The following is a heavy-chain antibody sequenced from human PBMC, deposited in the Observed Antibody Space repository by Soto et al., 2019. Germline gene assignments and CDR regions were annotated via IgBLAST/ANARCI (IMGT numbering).Heavy chain of an antibody. CDR1: GGSISSGDYY. D-gene: IGHD3-10*01. V-gene: IGHV4-30-4*01. CDR2: IYYSGST. CDR3: ARSITMVRGVISWFDP. J-gene: IGHJ5*02. Sequence: QVQLQESGPGLVKPSQTLSLTCTVSGGSISSGDYYWSWIRQPPGKGLEWIGYIYYSGSTYYNPSLKSRVTISVDTSQNQFSLKLSSVTAADTAVYYCARSITMVRGVISWFDPWGQGTLVTVSS.